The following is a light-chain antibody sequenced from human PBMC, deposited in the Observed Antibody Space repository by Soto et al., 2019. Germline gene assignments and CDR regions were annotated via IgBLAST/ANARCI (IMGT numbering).Light chain of an antibody. Sequence: QSVLTQPASVSGSPGQSITISCTGTSSDVGGYNYVSWYQQHPGKAPQLMIYEVSNRPSGVSNRFSGSKSGNTASLTISGLQAEDEADYYCSSYTSSSTLLFGGGTKLTVL. CDR2: EVS. CDR1: SSDVGGYNY. J-gene: IGLJ2*01. CDR3: SSYTSSSTLL. V-gene: IGLV2-14*01.